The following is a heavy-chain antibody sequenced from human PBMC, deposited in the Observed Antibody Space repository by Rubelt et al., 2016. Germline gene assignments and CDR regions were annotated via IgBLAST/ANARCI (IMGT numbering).Heavy chain of an antibody. D-gene: IGHD3-10*01. Sequence: QLQLQESGPGLVKPSETLSLTCTVSSGFISSTDYYWGWIRQPPGKGLEWIGSIYYSGSTYYNPSPKTRVSISVDTSKNQFSLKLSSETAADTAVYYGVSGRTGRPPPAATFDHWGQGTLVTVSS. CDR3: VSGRTGRPPPAATFDH. J-gene: IGHJ5*02. CDR1: SGFISSTDYY. CDR2: IYYSGST. V-gene: IGHV4-39*01.